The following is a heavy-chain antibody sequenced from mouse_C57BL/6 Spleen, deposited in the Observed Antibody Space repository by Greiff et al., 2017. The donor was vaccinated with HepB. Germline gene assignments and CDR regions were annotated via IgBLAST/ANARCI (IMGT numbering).Heavy chain of an antibody. V-gene: IGHV1-22*01. CDR3: ASGRGGFRFAY. Sequence: EVQLQQSGPELVKPGASVKMSCKASGYTFTDYNMHWVKQSHGKSLEWIGYINPNNGGTSYNQKFKGKATLTVNKSSSTAYMELRSLTSEDSAVYYCASGRGGFRFAYWGQGTLVTVSA. D-gene: IGHD4-1*01. CDR2: INPNNGGT. J-gene: IGHJ3*01. CDR1: GYTFTDYN.